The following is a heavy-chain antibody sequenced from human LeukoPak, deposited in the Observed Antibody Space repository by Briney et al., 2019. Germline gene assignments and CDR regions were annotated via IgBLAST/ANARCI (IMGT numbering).Heavy chain of an antibody. Sequence: GGSLRLSCAASGFTFSNYGMHWVRQAPGKGLEWVAVIWYDENNKYYADSVKGRFTISRDNSKNTLYLQMNSLRAEDTAIYYCTRVGYIDEGIDYWGQGTLVTVSS. J-gene: IGHJ4*02. CDR3: TRVGYIDEGIDY. CDR2: IWYDENNK. D-gene: IGHD5-24*01. CDR1: GFTFSNYG. V-gene: IGHV3-33*01.